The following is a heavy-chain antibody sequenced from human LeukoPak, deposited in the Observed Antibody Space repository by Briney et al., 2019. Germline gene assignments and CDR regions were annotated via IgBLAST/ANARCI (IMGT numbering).Heavy chain of an antibody. CDR1: GFTLSDYA. D-gene: IGHD1/OR15-1a*01. J-gene: IGHJ6*02. Sequence: GGSLRLSCAASGFTLSDYAMNWVRQAPGKGLEWVSHISGGGESTYYADSVKGRFSMSRDNSRSTLYLQMNSLRTEDTAVYYCGRIAINANNGMDVWGQGTTVTVSS. V-gene: IGHV3-23*01. CDR2: ISGGGEST. CDR3: GRIAINANNGMDV.